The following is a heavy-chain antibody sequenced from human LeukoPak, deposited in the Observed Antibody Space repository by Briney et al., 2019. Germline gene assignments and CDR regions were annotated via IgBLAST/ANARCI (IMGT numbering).Heavy chain of an antibody. CDR3: AKDVGEFCSSRNCYASDC. CDR1: GYTFTGYY. D-gene: IGHD2-2*01. CDR2: INGDT. J-gene: IGHJ4*02. V-gene: IGHV1-2*02. Sequence: GASVKVSCKASGYTFTGYYIHWVRQAPGQGLEWMGWINGDTNYAQKFQGRVTMTRDTSISTAYMELSSLRSDDTAVYYCAKDVGEFCSSRNCYASDCWGQGTLVTVST.